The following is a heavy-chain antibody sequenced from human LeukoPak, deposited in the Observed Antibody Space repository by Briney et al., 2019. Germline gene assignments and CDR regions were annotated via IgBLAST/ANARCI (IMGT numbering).Heavy chain of an antibody. Sequence: PGGPLRLSCAASGFTFSSYSMNWVRQAPGKGLEWVSSISSSSSYIYYADSVKGRFTISRDNAKNSLYLQVNSLRAEDTAVYYCARDHRGSNYWGQGTLVTVSS. CDR3: ARDHRGSNY. CDR2: ISSSSSYI. D-gene: IGHD3-10*01. V-gene: IGHV3-21*01. CDR1: GFTFSSYS. J-gene: IGHJ4*02.